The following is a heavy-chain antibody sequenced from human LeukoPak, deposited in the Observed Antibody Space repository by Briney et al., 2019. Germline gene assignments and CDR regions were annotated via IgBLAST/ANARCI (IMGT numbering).Heavy chain of an antibody. CDR2: ISGSGGST. V-gene: IGHV3-23*01. CDR1: GFTFSSYA. CDR3: AKDLRYFDWLYLDY. J-gene: IGHJ4*02. Sequence: GGSLRLSSAASGFTFSSYAMSWVPQAPGKGLEWVSAISGSGGSTYYADSVKGRFTISRDNSKNTLYLQMNSLRAEDTAVYYCAKDLRYFDWLYLDYWGQGTLVTVSS. D-gene: IGHD3-9*01.